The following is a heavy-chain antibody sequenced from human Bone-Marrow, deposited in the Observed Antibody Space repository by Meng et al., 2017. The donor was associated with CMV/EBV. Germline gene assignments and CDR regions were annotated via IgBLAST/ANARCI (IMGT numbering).Heavy chain of an antibody. V-gene: IGHV2-5*01. Sequence: SGPTLVNPTQTLTMTCTFSGFSLSTSGVGVGWIRQPPGKALEWLAFIYWNDDKRYSTSLKSRLTITKDTSKHHVVLTMTNMDPVDTATYYCAHSDTGTTNYYYYYGMDVWGQGTTVTVSS. D-gene: IGHD1-7*01. J-gene: IGHJ6*02. CDR2: IYWNDDK. CDR3: AHSDTGTTNYYYYYGMDV. CDR1: GFSLSTSGVG.